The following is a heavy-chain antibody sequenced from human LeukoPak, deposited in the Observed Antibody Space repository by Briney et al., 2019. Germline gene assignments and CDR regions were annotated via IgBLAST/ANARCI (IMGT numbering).Heavy chain of an antibody. D-gene: IGHD2-2*01. Sequence: SEALSLTCTVSGGSISSGSYYWSWIRQPAGKGLEWIGRIYTRGSTNYNPSLKSRVTISVDTSKNQFSLNLSSVTAAGTAVYYCARDLYCSSTSCPSNNWFDPWGQGTLVTVSS. CDR3: ARDLYCSSTSCPSNNWFDP. J-gene: IGHJ5*02. CDR2: IYTRGST. CDR1: GGSISSGSYY. V-gene: IGHV4-61*02.